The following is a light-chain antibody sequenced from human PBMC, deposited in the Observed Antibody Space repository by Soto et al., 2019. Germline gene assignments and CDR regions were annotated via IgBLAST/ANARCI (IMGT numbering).Light chain of an antibody. J-gene: IGLJ3*02. CDR3: SSYAGTSTFAV. V-gene: IGLV2-11*01. Sequence: QSALTQPRSVSGSPGQSVTISCTGTSSDVGGYDFVSWYRQHPGKGPELIMYDVGRRPSGVPDRFSGSKSGDTASLTISSLEAEDEAEYHCSSYAGTSTFAVFGAGTKVTVL. CDR2: DVG. CDR1: SSDVGGYDF.